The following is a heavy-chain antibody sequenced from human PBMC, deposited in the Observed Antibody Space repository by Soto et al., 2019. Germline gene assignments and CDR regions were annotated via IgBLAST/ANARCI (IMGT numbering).Heavy chain of an antibody. Sequence: ASVKVSCKASGYTFTSYDINWVRQATGQGLEWMGWMNPNSGNTGYAQKFQGRVTMTRNTSISTAYMELSSLRSEDTAVYYCARSPVVTTINSYHYGMDVWGQGTTCTVSS. CDR3: ARSPVVTTINSYHYGMDV. J-gene: IGHJ6*02. CDR2: MNPNSGNT. CDR1: GYTFTSYD. V-gene: IGHV1-8*01. D-gene: IGHD2-15*01.